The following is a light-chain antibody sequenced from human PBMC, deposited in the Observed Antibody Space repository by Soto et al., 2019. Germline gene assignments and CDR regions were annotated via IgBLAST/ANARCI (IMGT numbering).Light chain of an antibody. V-gene: IGKV3-11*01. CDR3: HQGRT. Sequence: EIVLTQSPATLSLSPGERATLSCRASQSLSRFLAWYQQKPGQAPRLLIYDASSRATGIPGRFSGSESGTDFTLTISSLEPEYFAVYYCHQGRTFGQGTKVEIK. J-gene: IGKJ1*01. CDR2: DAS. CDR1: QSLSRF.